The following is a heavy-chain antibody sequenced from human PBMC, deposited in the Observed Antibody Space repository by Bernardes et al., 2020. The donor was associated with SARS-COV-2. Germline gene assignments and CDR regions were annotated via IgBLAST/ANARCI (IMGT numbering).Heavy chain of an antibody. CDR1: GFTFNNYA. J-gene: IGHJ3*01. CDR2: ISGGARNT. D-gene: IGHD1-26*01. Sequence: GGSLRLSCAASGFTFNNYAMSWVRQAPGKGLEWISGISGGARNTFYADSVRGRFTISRDNSKNTLYLQLNSLRAEDTAIYYCAKHVSTWDEVDAFDFWGQGTKVTVSS. V-gene: IGHV3-23*01. CDR3: AKHVSTWDEVDAFDF.